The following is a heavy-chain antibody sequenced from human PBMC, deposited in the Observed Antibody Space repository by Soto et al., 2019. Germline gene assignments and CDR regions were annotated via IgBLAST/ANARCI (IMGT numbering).Heavy chain of an antibody. D-gene: IGHD5-12*01. CDR3: AHSDGGYEIIYFDF. V-gene: IGHV2-5*01. CDR1: GFSFTTAGVA. Sequence: SGPTLVNPTQTLTLTCTFSGFSFTTAGVAVGWIRQTPGGALEWLTLIYYNDDRRFSLSLKTRLTITGDTSKNQVVLSLTNVDPGDTATYFCAHSDGGYEIIYFDFWGQGIPVTVSS. J-gene: IGHJ4*02. CDR2: IYYNDDR.